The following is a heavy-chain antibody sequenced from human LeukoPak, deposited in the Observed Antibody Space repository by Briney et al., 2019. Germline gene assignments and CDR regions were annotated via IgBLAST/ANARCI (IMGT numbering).Heavy chain of an antibody. CDR1: GFTFSSYA. CDR3: ARPRRITMIVGAFDI. Sequence: GGSLRLSCAASGFTFSSYAMHWVRQAPGKGLERVAVISYDGSNKYYADSVKGRFTISRDNSKNTLYLQMNSLRAEDTAVYYCARPRRITMIVGAFDIWGQGTMVTVSS. J-gene: IGHJ3*02. CDR2: ISYDGSNK. D-gene: IGHD3-22*01. V-gene: IGHV3-30-3*01.